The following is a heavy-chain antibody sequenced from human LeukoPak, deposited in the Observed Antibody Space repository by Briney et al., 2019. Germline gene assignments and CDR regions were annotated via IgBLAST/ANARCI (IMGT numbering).Heavy chain of an antibody. D-gene: IGHD3-10*02. J-gene: IGHJ4*02. CDR3: ATEFNYVGAFDS. CDR2: IKQDGSLK. V-gene: IGHV3-7*01. CDR1: GFTFSDYW. Sequence: GGSLRLSCAASGFTFSDYWMNWVRQAPGKGLEWVANIKQDGSLKRYVGSVKGRFTISRDNAKNSLYLQMNSLRTEDTAVYYCATEFNYVGAFDSWGQGTLVTVSS.